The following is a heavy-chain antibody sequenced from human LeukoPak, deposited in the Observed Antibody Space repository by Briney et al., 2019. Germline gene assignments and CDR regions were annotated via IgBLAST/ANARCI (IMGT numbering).Heavy chain of an antibody. CDR3: ATTEPGAPNPLDS. J-gene: IGHJ4*02. CDR2: ISGDGSST. V-gene: IGHV3-74*03. D-gene: IGHD1-14*01. Sequence: PGGSLRLSCAASGFAFSTKWMHWVRQVPGKGLLWVSRISGDGSSTLYADSVKGRFTTSRDNVENTLYLQMNSLRAEDTAVYFCATTEPGAPNPLDSWGQGTLVTVSS. CDR1: GFAFSTKW.